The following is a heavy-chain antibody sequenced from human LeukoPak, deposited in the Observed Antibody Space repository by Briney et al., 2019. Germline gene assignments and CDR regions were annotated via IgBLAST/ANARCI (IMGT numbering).Heavy chain of an antibody. D-gene: IGHD5-12*01. CDR2: ISYDGSNK. V-gene: IGHV3-30*18. Sequence: PGRSLRLSCAASGFTFSSYCMHWVRQAPGKGLEWVAVISYDGSNKYYADSVKGRFTISRDNSKNTLYLQMNSLRAEDTAVYYCAKDLSGGYGGYDWGQGTLVTVSS. CDR1: GFTFSSYC. CDR3: AKDLSGGYGGYD. J-gene: IGHJ4*02.